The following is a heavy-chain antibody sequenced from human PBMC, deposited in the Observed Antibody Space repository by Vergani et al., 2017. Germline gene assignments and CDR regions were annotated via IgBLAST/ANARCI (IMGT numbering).Heavy chain of an antibody. J-gene: IGHJ3*02. CDR3: ARPITMIVVAHSSPFDI. CDR1: GGSISSSNW. V-gene: IGHV4-4*02. Sequence: QVQLQESGPGLVKTSGTLSLTCAVSGGSISSSNWGSWVRKPPGKGLRWIGEIYHSGSNNYNPSLKSLVTISVDKYKNQFSRKLSSVTAADTAVYYCARPITMIVVAHSSPFDIWGQGTMVTVSS. CDR2: IYHSGSN. D-gene: IGHD3-22*01.